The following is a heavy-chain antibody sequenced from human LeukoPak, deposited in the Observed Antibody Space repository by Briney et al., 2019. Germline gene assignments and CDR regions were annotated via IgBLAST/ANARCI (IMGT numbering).Heavy chain of an antibody. Sequence: GGSLRLSCAASGFTFSSYGMTWVRQPPGKGLEWVSAISGSGGSTYYADSVRGRFTVSRDNSRNTLALQMNSLRAEDTAVYYCAGAPTVDAAFDIWGQGTMVTVSS. CDR3: AGAPTVDAAFDI. V-gene: IGHV3-23*01. J-gene: IGHJ3*02. CDR1: GFTFSSYG. D-gene: IGHD4-23*01. CDR2: ISGSGGST.